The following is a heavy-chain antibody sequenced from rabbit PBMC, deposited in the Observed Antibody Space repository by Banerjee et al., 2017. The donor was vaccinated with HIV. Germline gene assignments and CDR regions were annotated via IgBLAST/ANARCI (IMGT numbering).Heavy chain of an antibody. CDR1: GFSFSNKYV. J-gene: IGHJ6*01. Sequence: QEQLVESGGDLVKPEGSLTLTCTASGFSFSNKYVMCWVRQAPGKGLEWIACIYAGSSGITYYASWAKGRFTISKTSSTTVTLQMPSLTAADTATYFCARDLAGVIGWNFGLWGPGTLVTVS. CDR2: IYAGSSGIT. CDR3: ARDLAGVIGWNFGL. V-gene: IGHV1S45*01. D-gene: IGHD4-1*01.